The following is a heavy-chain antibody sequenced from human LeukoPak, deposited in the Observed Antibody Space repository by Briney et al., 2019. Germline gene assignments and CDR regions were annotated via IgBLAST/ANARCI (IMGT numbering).Heavy chain of an antibody. D-gene: IGHD6-19*01. J-gene: IGHJ4*02. CDR3: ARGIQPWLVPSYFDY. CDR2: IYTSGST. CDR1: GGSISSYY. V-gene: IGHV4-4*07. Sequence: SQTLSLTCTVSGGSISSYYWSWIRQPAGKGLEWIGRIYTSGSTNYNPSLKSRVTMSVDTSKNQFSLKLSSVTAADTAVYYCARGIQPWLVPSYFDYWGQGTLVTVSS.